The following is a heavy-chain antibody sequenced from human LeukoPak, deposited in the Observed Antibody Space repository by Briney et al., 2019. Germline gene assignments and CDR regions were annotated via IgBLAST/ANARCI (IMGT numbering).Heavy chain of an antibody. D-gene: IGHD6-13*01. J-gene: IGHJ4*02. CDR1: GGSISSSSYY. V-gene: IGHV4-39*07. CDR2: IYYSGST. CDR3: ASGLEAAAGNPPHFDY. Sequence: SETLSLTCTVSGGSISSSSYYWGWIRQPPGKGLEWIGSIYYSGSTYYNPSLKSRVTMSVDTSKNQFSLNLSSVTAADTAVYYCASGLEAAAGNPPHFDYWGQGTLVTVSS.